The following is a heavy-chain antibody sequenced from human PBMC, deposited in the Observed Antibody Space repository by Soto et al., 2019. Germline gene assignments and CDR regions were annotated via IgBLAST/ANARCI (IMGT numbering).Heavy chain of an antibody. CDR3: ARVAPSSPYFDY. J-gene: IGHJ4*02. CDR2: IWYDGSNK. V-gene: IGHV3-33*01. D-gene: IGHD2-2*01. CDR1: GFTFSSYG. Sequence: QVQLVESGGGVVQPGRSLRLSCAASGFTFSSYGMHWVRQAPGKGLEWVAVIWYDGSNKYYADSVKGRFTISRDNSKNTLYLQMNSLRAEDTAVYYCARVAPSSPYFDYWGQGTLVTVSS.